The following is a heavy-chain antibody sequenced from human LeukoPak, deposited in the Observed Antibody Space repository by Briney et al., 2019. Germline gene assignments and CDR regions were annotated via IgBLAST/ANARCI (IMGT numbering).Heavy chain of an antibody. CDR1: GASISSQY. J-gene: IGHJ4*02. CDR3: TRVSYYGTQPSD. Sequence: SETLSLTCTVSGASISSQYWGWIRQPPGKGLEWIGNFYYSGTNYNPSLESRVTISVDTSNNQFSLSVSSVTAADTAVYYCTRVSYYGTQPSDWGQGTLVTVSS. D-gene: IGHD3-10*01. V-gene: IGHV4-59*11. CDR2: FYYSGT.